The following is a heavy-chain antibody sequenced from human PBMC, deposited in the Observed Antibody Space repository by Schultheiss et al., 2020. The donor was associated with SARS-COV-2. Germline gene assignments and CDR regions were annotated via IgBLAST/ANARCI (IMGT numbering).Heavy chain of an antibody. CDR2: INHSGST. CDR3: ARSYYDFWSGYYTSRNYYYYGMDV. Sequence: SETLSPTCAVYGGSFSGYYWSWIRQPPGKGLEWIGEINHSGSTNYNPSLKSRVTISVDTSKNQFSLKLSSVTAADTAVYYCARSYYDFWSGYYTSRNYYYYGMDVWGQGTTVTVSS. V-gene: IGHV4-34*01. J-gene: IGHJ6*02. CDR1: GGSFSGYY. D-gene: IGHD3-3*01.